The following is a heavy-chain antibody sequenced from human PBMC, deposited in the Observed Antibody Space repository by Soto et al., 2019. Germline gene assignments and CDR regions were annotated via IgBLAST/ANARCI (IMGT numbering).Heavy chain of an antibody. J-gene: IGHJ6*02. Sequence: ASVKVSCKASGYTFTSYGISWVRQAPGQGLEWMGWISAYNGNTNYAQKLQGRVTMTTDTSTSTAYMELRSLRSDDTAVYYCAREEGAYGDYVEPYYYYGMDVWGQGTTVTVSS. D-gene: IGHD4-17*01. CDR1: GYTFTSYG. CDR3: AREEGAYGDYVEPYYYYGMDV. CDR2: ISAYNGNT. V-gene: IGHV1-18*01.